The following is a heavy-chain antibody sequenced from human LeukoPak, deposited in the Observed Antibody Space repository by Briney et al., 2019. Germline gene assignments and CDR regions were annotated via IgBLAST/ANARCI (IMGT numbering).Heavy chain of an antibody. Sequence: SETLSLTCTVSGASISSYYWSWIRQPAGKGLEWNGRIYGRGNTNYNPSLKSRVSMSADTSKNQFSLRLNSVTAADTAVYYCARYGGSGDTRGYFDYWGQGTLVTVSS. CDR3: ARYGGSGDTRGYFDY. D-gene: IGHD2-21*02. J-gene: IGHJ4*02. V-gene: IGHV4-4*07. CDR1: GASISSYY. CDR2: IYGRGNT.